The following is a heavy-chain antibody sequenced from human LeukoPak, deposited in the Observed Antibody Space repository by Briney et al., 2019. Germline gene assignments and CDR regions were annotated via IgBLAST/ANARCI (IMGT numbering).Heavy chain of an antibody. V-gene: IGHV5-51*01. D-gene: IGHD3-9*01. CDR2: IYPGDSDT. CDR3: TRMSLTGYYVSY. Sequence: GESLKIPCKGSGYSFTSYWIGWVRQMPGKGLEWMGIIYPGDSDTRYSPSFQGQVTISADRSISTAYLQWSSLKASDNAMYYCTRMSLTGYYVSYWGQGTLVTVSS. J-gene: IGHJ4*02. CDR1: GYSFTSYW.